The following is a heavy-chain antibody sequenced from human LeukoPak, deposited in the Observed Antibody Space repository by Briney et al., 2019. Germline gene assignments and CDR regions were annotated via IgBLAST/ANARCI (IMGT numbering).Heavy chain of an antibody. J-gene: IGHJ6*02. CDR1: GGTFSSYA. V-gene: IGHV1-69*04. CDR2: ILPILGIA. Sequence: ASVKVSYTASGGTFSSYAISWVRQAPGQGLEWMGRILPILGIANYAQKFQGRVTITADKSTSTAYMELSRLRSEDTAVYYCARERAGGYSYGPSPYYYYGMDVWGQGTTVTVSS. D-gene: IGHD5-18*01. CDR3: ARERAGGYSYGPSPYYYYGMDV.